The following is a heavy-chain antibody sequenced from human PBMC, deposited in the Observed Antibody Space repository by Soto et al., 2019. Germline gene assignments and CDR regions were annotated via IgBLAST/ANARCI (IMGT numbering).Heavy chain of an antibody. Sequence: QVQLVQSGGGVVQPGGSLGLSCAASGFIFKEYTMHWVRQAPGKGLEWVAITSYDGNYQVYADSVKGRITVSRDNSMDTLYLQLNSLRLEDTAVYYCARDLDDGNYYGTNVFDIWGRGTLVIVSS. CDR1: GFIFKEYT. D-gene: IGHD1-26*01. V-gene: IGHV3-30*14. CDR3: ARDLDDGNYYGTNVFDI. J-gene: IGHJ3*02. CDR2: TSYDGNYQ.